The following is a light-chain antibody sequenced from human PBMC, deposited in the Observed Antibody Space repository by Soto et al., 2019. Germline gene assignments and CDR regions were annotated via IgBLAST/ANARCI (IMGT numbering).Light chain of an antibody. CDR2: WAS. J-gene: IGKJ1*01. CDR1: QSVLYSSNNKNY. V-gene: IGKV4-1*01. CDR3: QQYYSTPQT. Sequence: DIVMTQSPDSLAVSLGERATINCKCSQSVLYSSNNKNYLAWYQQKPGQPPKLLISWASTRESGVPDRFSGSGSGTDFTLTISSLQAEDVAVYYCQQYYSTPQTFGQGTKVEIK.